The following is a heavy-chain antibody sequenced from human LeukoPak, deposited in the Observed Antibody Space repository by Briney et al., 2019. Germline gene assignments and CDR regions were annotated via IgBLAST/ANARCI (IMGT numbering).Heavy chain of an antibody. J-gene: IGHJ4*02. CDR1: GGSISSSSYY. CDR2: IYYSGST. CDR3: ATTFNWAFDY. V-gene: IGHV4-39*07. D-gene: IGHD7-27*01. Sequence: PSETLSLTCTVSGGSISSSSYYWGWIRQPPGKGLEWIGSIYYSGSTNYNPSLKSRVTLSVDKSKNQFSLKLTSVTAADTAVYYCATTFNWAFDYWGQGTLVTVSS.